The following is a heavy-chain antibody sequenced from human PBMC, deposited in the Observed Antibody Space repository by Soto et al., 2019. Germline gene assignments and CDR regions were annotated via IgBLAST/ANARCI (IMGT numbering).Heavy chain of an antibody. CDR2: ISGSGGST. CDR3: AKDYLGSAGGVIVYYYYYMDV. CDR1: GFTFSSYA. Sequence: GGSLRLSCAASGFTFSSYAMSWVRQAPGKGLEWVSAISGSGGSTYYADSVKGRFTISRDNSKNTLYLQMNSLRAEDTAVYYCAKDYLGSAGGVIVYYYYYMDVWGKGTTVTVSS. J-gene: IGHJ6*03. D-gene: IGHD3-16*02. V-gene: IGHV3-23*01.